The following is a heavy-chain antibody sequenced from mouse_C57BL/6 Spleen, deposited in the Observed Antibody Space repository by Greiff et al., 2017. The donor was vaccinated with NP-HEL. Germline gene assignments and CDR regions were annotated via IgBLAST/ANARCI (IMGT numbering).Heavy chain of an antibody. J-gene: IGHJ2*01. CDR3: ARLEGYYGNYFDY. CDR2: INPSNGGT. Sequence: QVQLQQPGTELVKPGASVKLSCKASGYTFTSYWMHWVKQRPGQGLEWIGNINPSNGGTNYNEKFKSKATLTVDKSSSTAYMQLSSLTSEDSAVYYFARLEGYYGNYFDYWGQGTTLTVSS. D-gene: IGHD2-1*01. V-gene: IGHV1-53*01. CDR1: GYTFTSYW.